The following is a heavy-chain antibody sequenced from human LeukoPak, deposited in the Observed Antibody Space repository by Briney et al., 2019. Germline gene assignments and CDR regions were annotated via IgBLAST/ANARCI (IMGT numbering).Heavy chain of an antibody. CDR1: GDSVSSNSAA. J-gene: IGHJ4*02. CDR2: TYYRSKWYN. CDR3: ARAKGRSPLFDY. V-gene: IGHV6-1*01. Sequence: SHTLSLTCAISGDSVSSNSAAWNWIRQSPSRGLEWLRRTYYRSKWYNDYAVSVKGRIAINPDTSKSQFSLQLNSVTPEDTAVYYCARAKGRSPLFDYWGQGTLVTVSS. D-gene: IGHD6-13*01.